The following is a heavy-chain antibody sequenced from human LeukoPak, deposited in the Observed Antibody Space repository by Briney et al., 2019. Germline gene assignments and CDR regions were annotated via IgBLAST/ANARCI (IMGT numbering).Heavy chain of an antibody. Sequence: GESLKISCKGSGYSFTSYWIGWVRQMPGKGLEWMGIIYPGDSDTRYSPSFQGQVTISADKSISTAYLQWSSLKASDTPMYYCARRVYCSSTSCYPYYFDYWGQGTLVTVSS. CDR1: GYSFTSYW. CDR3: ARRVYCSSTSCYPYYFDY. V-gene: IGHV5-51*01. CDR2: IYPGDSDT. D-gene: IGHD2-2*01. J-gene: IGHJ4*02.